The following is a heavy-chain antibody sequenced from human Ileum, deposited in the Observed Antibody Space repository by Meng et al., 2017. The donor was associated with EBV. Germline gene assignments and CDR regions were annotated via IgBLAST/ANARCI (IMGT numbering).Heavy chain of an antibody. J-gene: IGHJ4*02. CDR1: GGSISVINW. Sequence: QVLLQESGPGLGHPSGTLSLTCAVSGGSISVINWWRWVRQSPEKGLEWIGEMSDSGITHYNPSLKSRVTISADKSNNQFSLKLTSVTSADTAVYFCAKNGEKYFEYWGQGTLVTVSS. CDR3: AKNGEKYFEY. CDR2: MSDSGIT. V-gene: IGHV4-4*02.